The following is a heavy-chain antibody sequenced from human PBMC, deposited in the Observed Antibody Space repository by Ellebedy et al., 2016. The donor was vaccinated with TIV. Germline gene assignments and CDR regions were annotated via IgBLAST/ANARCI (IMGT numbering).Heavy chain of an antibody. CDR2: IKFDGSVI. CDR3: ARESWDYDILTGALYYYYAMDV. V-gene: IGHV3-74*01. CDR1: GFTFSSYW. Sequence: GGSLRLSCAASGFTFSSYWMHWVRQAPGKGLVWVSRIKFDGSVINYADSVKGRFTISRDNAMNSLYLQMNSLRAEDTAVYYCARESWDYDILTGALYYYYAMDVWGQGTTVTVSS. D-gene: IGHD3-9*01. J-gene: IGHJ6*02.